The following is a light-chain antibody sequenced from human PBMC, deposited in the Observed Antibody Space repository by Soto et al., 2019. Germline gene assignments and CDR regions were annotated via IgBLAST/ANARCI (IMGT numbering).Light chain of an antibody. CDR3: QSYDSSLSGYV. Sequence: QSVLTQPPSVSGAPGQRVTISCTGSSSNIGAGYDVHWYQQLPGPAPKLLIYGNNNRPSGVPDRFSGSKSGTSASLAITGLQAEDEADYYCQSYDSSLSGYVFGPGTKVTVL. J-gene: IGLJ1*01. V-gene: IGLV1-40*01. CDR2: GNN. CDR1: SSNIGAGYD.